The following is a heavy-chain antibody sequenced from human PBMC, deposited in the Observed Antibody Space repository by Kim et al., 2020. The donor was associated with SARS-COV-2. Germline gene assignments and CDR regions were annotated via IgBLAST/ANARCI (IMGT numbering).Heavy chain of an antibody. CDR3: ATAPGHY. Sequence: DGSEKYYVDSVKGRFTISRDNAKNSLYMQMNSLRAEDTAVYYCATAPGHYWGQGTLVTVSS. D-gene: IGHD3-10*01. J-gene: IGHJ4*02. V-gene: IGHV3-7*01. CDR2: DGSEK.